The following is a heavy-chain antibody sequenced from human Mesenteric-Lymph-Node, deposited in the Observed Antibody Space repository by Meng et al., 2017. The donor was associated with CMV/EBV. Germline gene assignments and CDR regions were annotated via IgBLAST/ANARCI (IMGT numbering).Heavy chain of an antibody. J-gene: IGHJ6*02. V-gene: IGHV3-74*01. Sequence: GGSLRLSCAASGFTFSSFWMHWVRQAPGKGLVWVSRINGDGGNTNYADSVRGRFTISRDNAKNSLYLQMNSLRAEDTAVYYCASRASRTSSYYYGMDVWGQGTTVTVSS. D-gene: IGHD2-2*01. CDR2: INGDGGNT. CDR3: ASRASRTSSYYYGMDV. CDR1: GFTFSSFW.